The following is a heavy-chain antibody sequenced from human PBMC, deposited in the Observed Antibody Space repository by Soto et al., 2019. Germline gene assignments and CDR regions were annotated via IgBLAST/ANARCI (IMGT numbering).Heavy chain of an antibody. J-gene: IGHJ4*02. CDR3: ATDPSGSYPY. CDR2: FDPEDGET. Sequence: AASVETTCKGSGYTLTELFMHWVRQAPGKGLEWMGGFDPEDGETIYAQKFQGRVTMTEDTSTDTAYMELSSLRSEDTAVYYCATDPSGSYPYWGQGTLVTVSS. CDR1: GYTLTELF. V-gene: IGHV1-24*01. D-gene: IGHD1-26*01.